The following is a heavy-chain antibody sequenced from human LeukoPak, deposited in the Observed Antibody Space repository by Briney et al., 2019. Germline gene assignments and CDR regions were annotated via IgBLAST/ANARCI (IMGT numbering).Heavy chain of an antibody. CDR2: INHSGST. D-gene: IGHD3-10*01. CDR1: GGSFSGYY. CDR3: ARGKDMVRGVIITGY. Sequence: SETLSLTCAVYGGSFSGYYWSWIRQPPGKGLEWIGEINHSGSTNYNPSLKSRVTISVDTSKNQFSLKLSSVTAADTAVYYCARGKDMVRGVIITGYWGQGTLVTVSS. V-gene: IGHV4-34*01. J-gene: IGHJ4*02.